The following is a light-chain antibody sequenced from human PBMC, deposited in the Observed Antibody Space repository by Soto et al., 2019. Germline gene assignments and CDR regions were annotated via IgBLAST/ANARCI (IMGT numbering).Light chain of an antibody. J-gene: IGKJ1*01. Sequence: EIVLTQSPATLSFSPGERATLSCRASQSVSSYLAWYQQKPGQAPRLLIYGASTRATGIPARFSGSGSGTEFTLTINSLQSEDFAVYYCQQYNNWPRTFGQGTKVDIK. CDR2: GAS. CDR1: QSVSSY. CDR3: QQYNNWPRT. V-gene: IGKV3-15*01.